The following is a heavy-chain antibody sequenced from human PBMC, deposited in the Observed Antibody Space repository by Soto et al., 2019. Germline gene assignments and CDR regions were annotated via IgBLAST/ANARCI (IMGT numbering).Heavy chain of an antibody. CDR1: GFTFSNYG. J-gene: IGHJ6*02. D-gene: IGHD6-13*01. CDR2: ISYDGSNK. CDR3: AKDDGSTWSMFYSYYGVDV. Sequence: QVQLVESGGGVVQPGRSLRLSCAASGFTFSNYGIHWVRQAPGKGLEWVAVISYDGSNKYYADSVKGRFTISRDNSKNTLYLQMNSLRIEDTAVYYCAKDDGSTWSMFYSYYGVDVWGQGTKVTVSS. V-gene: IGHV3-30*18.